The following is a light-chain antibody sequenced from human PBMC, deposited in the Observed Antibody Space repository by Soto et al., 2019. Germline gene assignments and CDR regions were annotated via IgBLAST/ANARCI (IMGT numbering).Light chain of an antibody. CDR2: GAS. CDR1: QSVSSN. CDR3: HQYDYWPLT. Sequence: EVVMTPSPATLSMSPGESATPSCRASQSVSSNLAWYQPKPGQAPRLLFYGASTRATGIPARFSGSGSGTDFTLTISSLQSEDFAVYYCHQYDYWPLTFGGGTKVDIK. V-gene: IGKV3D-15*01. J-gene: IGKJ4*01.